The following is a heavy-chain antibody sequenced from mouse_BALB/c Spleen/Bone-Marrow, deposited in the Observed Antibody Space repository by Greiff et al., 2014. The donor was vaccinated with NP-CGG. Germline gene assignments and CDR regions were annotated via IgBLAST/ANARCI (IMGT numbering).Heavy chain of an antibody. V-gene: IGHV1S29*02. CDR3: ARRGSPYYSDY. J-gene: IGHJ2*01. CDR1: GYTFTDYN. CDR2: IYPYNGGS. D-gene: IGHD1-1*02. Sequence: VQLQQSGPELVKPGASVKISCKASGYTFTDYNMHWMKQSHGKGLEWIGHIYPYNGGSGYNQEFKSKATLTVDNSSTTAYMELRSLTSEDSAVYYCARRGSPYYSDYWGQGTTLTVSS.